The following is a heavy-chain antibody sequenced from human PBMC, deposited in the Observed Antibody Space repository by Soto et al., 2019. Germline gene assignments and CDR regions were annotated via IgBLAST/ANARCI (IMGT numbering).Heavy chain of an antibody. V-gene: IGHV1-69*06. Sequence: QVQLVQSGAEVKKPGSSVKVSCKASGGTFNTYAISWVRQAPGQGLEWMGGIIPIFGTANYAQKFQGRVTITADKSTSTVYMELSSLRSEDTAVYYCAREWETAMVKGRDAFDIWGQGTMVTVSS. D-gene: IGHD5-18*01. CDR1: GGTFNTYA. J-gene: IGHJ3*02. CDR2: IIPIFGTA. CDR3: AREWETAMVKGRDAFDI.